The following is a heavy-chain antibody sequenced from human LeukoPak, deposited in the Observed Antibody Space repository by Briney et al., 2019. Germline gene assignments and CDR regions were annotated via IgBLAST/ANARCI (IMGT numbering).Heavy chain of an antibody. V-gene: IGHV4-39*01. D-gene: IGHD3-10*01. CDR3: ARHRYYGSGNIWFDP. CDR1: GGSISSSSYY. CDR2: IYYSGST. Sequence: SETLSLTCTVSGGSISSSSYYWGWIRQPPGKGLEWIGSIYYSGSTYYNPSLKSRVTISVDTSKNQFSLKLSSVTAADTAVYYCARHRYYGSGNIWFDPWGQGTMPSVCS. J-gene: IGHJ5*02.